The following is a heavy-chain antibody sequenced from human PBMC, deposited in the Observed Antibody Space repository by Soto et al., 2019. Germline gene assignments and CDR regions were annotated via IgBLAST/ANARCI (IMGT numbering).Heavy chain of an antibody. V-gene: IGHV4-4*02. J-gene: IGHJ4*02. CDR3: ASRDGYNYYFAY. CDR2: IYYRGNS. D-gene: IGHD5-12*01. CDR1: GGSISSTNW. Sequence: SETLSLTCAVSGGSISSTNWWSWVRQPPGKGLEWIGEIYYRGNSNSNPSLKSRVTMSVDKSNNQFSLKLTSVTAADTAVYYCASRDGYNYYFAYWGQGTLVTV.